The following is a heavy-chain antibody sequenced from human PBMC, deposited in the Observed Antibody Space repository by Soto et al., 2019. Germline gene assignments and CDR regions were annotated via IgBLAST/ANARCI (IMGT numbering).Heavy chain of an antibody. CDR3: ARVPGDYVFDY. Sequence: SETLSLTCTVSGGSISSYYWSWIRQPPGKGLEWIGYIYYSGSTNYNPSLKSRVTISVDTSKNQFSLKLSPVTAADTAVYYCARVPGDYVFDYWGQGTLVTVS. CDR2: IYYSGST. D-gene: IGHD4-17*01. J-gene: IGHJ4*02. V-gene: IGHV4-59*01. CDR1: GGSISSYY.